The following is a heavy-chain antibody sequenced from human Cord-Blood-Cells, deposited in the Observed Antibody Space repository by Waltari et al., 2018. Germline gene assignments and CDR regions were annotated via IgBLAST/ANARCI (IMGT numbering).Heavy chain of an antibody. D-gene: IGHD3-10*01. Sequence: QVQLVQSGAEVKKPGSSVKVSCKASGGTFSSYAISWVRQAPGQGLEWMGGIIPIFGTANYAQKFQCRVTITADESTSTAYMELSSLRSEDTAVYYCARASTYGSGSYYYYYYYLDVLGKGTTVTVSS. CDR2: IIPIFGTA. V-gene: IGHV1-69*01. CDR1: GGTFSSYA. CDR3: ARASTYGSGSYYYYYYYLDV. J-gene: IGHJ6*03.